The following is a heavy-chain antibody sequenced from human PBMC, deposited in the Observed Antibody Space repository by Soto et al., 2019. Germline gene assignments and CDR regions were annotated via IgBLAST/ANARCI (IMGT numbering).Heavy chain of an antibody. CDR1: GYTFTGFG. Sequence: ASVKVSCKASGYTFTGFGISWVRQAPGQGLEWMGWISVYNGNTNYAQKFQDRVTMTTDTSTNTAYMELRSLRSDDTAVYYCVRDDPGEPLDYFYYYGTDAWGQGTTVTVSS. V-gene: IGHV1-18*01. D-gene: IGHD3-16*01. CDR2: ISVYNGNT. J-gene: IGHJ6*02. CDR3: VRDDPGEPLDYFYYYGTDA.